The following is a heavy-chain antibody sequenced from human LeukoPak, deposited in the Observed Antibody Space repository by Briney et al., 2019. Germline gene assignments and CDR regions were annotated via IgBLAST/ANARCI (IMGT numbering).Heavy chain of an antibody. J-gene: IGHJ4*02. CDR2: IWYDGSNK. V-gene: IGHV3-33*01. D-gene: IGHD5-24*01. Sequence: QPGGSLRLSCAASGFTFSSYGMHWVRQAPGRGLEWVAVIWYDGSNKYYADSVKGRFTISRDNSKNTLYLQMNSLRAEDTAVYYCARYQGNGYNYFDYWGQGTLVTVSS. CDR3: ARYQGNGYNYFDY. CDR1: GFTFSSYG.